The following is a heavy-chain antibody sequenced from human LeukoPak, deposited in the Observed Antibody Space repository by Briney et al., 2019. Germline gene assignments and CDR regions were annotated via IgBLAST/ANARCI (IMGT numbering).Heavy chain of an antibody. CDR3: VSPRGFSYGYFDY. V-gene: IGHV4-39*01. CDR1: GGSISSSSAY. CDR2: IYYSKNT. D-gene: IGHD5-18*01. J-gene: IGHJ4*02. Sequence: SETLSLTCTVSGGSISSSSAYWGWIRQPPVKGLEWIGSIYYSKNTYYNPSLKSRVTISADTSKNQFSLTLGSVSATDTAVCYCVSPRGFSYGYFDYWGQGTLVTVSS.